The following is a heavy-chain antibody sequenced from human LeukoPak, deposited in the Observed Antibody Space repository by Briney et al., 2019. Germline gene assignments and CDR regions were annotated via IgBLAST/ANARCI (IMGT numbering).Heavy chain of an antibody. Sequence: SETLSLTRTVSGGSISSYYWSWIRQPAGKGLEWIGRIYTSGSTNYNPSLKSRVTMSVDTSKNQFSLKLSSVTAADTAVYYCAREYCSSTSCYKSPFDYWGQGTLVTVSS. V-gene: IGHV4-4*07. CDR1: GGSISSYY. CDR2: IYTSGST. CDR3: AREYCSSTSCYKSPFDY. J-gene: IGHJ4*02. D-gene: IGHD2-2*02.